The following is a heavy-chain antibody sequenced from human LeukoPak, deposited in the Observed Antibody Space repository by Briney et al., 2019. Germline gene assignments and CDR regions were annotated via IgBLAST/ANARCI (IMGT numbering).Heavy chain of an antibody. J-gene: IGHJ4*02. D-gene: IGHD3-9*01. CDR2: INPNSGGT. CDR1: GYTFTGYY. V-gene: IGHV1-2*06. Sequence: ASVKVSCKASGYTFTGYYMHWVRQAPGQGLEWMGRINPNSGGTNYAQKFQGRVTMTRDTSISTAHMELSRLRSDDTAVYYCARGMWSDYDILTGYLEFDYWGQGTLVTVSS. CDR3: ARGMWSDYDILTGYLEFDY.